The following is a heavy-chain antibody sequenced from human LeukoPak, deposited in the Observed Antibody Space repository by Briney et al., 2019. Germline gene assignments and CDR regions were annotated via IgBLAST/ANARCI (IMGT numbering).Heavy chain of an antibody. CDR2: INPSGGST. D-gene: IGHD3-10*01. Sequence: GASVKVSCKASGYTFTSYYMHWVRQAPGQGLEWMGIINPSGGSTSYAQKFQGRVTMTRDTSTSTVYMELSGLRSEDTAVYYCARESVVSGSYYKGFFDYWGQGTLVTVSS. CDR3: ARESVVSGSYYKGFFDY. CDR1: GYTFTSYY. J-gene: IGHJ4*02. V-gene: IGHV1-46*01.